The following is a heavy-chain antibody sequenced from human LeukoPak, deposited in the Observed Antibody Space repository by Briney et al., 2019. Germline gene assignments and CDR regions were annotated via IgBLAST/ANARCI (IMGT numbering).Heavy chain of an antibody. V-gene: IGHV3-30*02. CDR1: GFTFISSA. CDR2: IQSDGSYK. CDR3: ATHCSGTTCHRDY. D-gene: IGHD2-2*01. J-gene: IGHJ4*02. Sequence: PGGSLRLSCAASGFTFISSAMHWVRQAPGKGLECVAFIQSDGSYKHYSDSVKGRFTISRDSSKNTLYLEMNSLRVVDTGVYYCATHCSGTTCHRDYWGQGTLVTVSS.